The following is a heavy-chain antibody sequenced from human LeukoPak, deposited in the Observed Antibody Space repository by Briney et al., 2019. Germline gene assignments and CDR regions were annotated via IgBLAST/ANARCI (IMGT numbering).Heavy chain of an antibody. CDR2: INPNTGGT. CDR3: ARGNEMDY. CDR1: GYTFTGNY. D-gene: IGHD1-1*01. V-gene: IGHV1-2*02. Sequence: APVKVSCKASGYTFTGNYLHWVRQAPGQGLEWMGWINPNTGGTNSAQKFRGRVTVTRDTSISTAYMELSSLRSDDTAVYYCARGNEMDYWGQGTLVTVSS. J-gene: IGHJ4*02.